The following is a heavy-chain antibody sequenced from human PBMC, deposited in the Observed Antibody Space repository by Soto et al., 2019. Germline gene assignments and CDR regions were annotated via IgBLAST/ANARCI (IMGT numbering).Heavy chain of an antibody. CDR1: GYTFTGYY. CDR2: INPNSGGT. D-gene: IGHD3-10*01. J-gene: IGHJ6*02. Sequence: QVQLVQSGAEVKKPGASVKVSCKASGYTFTGYYMHWVRQAPGQGLEWMGWINPNSGGTNYAQKFQGWVTMTRDTAISRAYMELCRLRSDDTAVYYCARGDLYGSGYGMDLWGQGTTVTVSS. V-gene: IGHV1-2*04. CDR3: ARGDLYGSGYGMDL.